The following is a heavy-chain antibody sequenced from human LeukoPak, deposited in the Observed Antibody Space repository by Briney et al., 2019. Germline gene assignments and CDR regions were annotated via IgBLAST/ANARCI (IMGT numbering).Heavy chain of an antibody. CDR3: ANYVSGTMRDY. V-gene: IGHV4-39*01. CDR1: GGSLTTGGHY. J-gene: IGHJ4*02. Sequence: SETLSLTCTVSGGSLTTGGHYWGWIRQPPGKGLEWIGSIDYRERTTYNPSLKSRVTISADTSKNQFSLQLSSVTVTDTAVYYCANYVSGTMRDYWGQGTLVTVSS. D-gene: IGHD3-16*01. CDR2: IDYRERT.